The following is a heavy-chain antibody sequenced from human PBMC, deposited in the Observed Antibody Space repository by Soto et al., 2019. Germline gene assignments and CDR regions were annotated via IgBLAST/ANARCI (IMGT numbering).Heavy chain of an antibody. CDR1: GFTFSSYG. D-gene: IGHD6-13*01. V-gene: IGHV3-33*01. CDR2: IWYDGSNK. CDR3: ARGIAADSYPLDAFDI. Sequence: PGGSLRLSCAASGFTFSSYGMHWVRQAPGKGLEWVAVIWYDGSNKYYADSVKGRFTISRDNSKNTLYLQMNSLRAEDTAVYYCARGIAADSYPLDAFDIWGQGTMVTVSS. J-gene: IGHJ3*02.